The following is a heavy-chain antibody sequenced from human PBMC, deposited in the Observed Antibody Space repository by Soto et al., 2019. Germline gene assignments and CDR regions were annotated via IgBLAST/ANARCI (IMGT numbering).Heavy chain of an antibody. J-gene: IGHJ5*02. V-gene: IGHV1-2*04. CDR3: ARGHDYDFWSGYGVFWFDP. Sequence: ASVKVSCKASVYTFTGYYMHWGLQAPGQGLEGMGWINPNSGGKNYAQKFQGWVTMTRDTSISTAYMELSRLRSDDTAVYYCARGHDYDFWSGYGVFWFDPWGQGTLVTVSS. D-gene: IGHD3-3*01. CDR1: VYTFTGYY. CDR2: INPNSGGK.